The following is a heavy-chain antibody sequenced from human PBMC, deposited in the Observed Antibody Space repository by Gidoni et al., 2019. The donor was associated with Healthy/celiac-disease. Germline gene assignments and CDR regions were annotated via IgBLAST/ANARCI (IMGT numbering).Heavy chain of an antibody. CDR3: ARDDCSGGSCPRPWFDP. CDR1: GYPFTGYY. D-gene: IGHD2-15*01. CDR2: INPNSGGT. J-gene: IGHJ5*02. Sequence: QVQLVQSGAEVKKPGASVKVSCKASGYPFTGYYMHWVRQAPGQGLEWMGWINPNSGGTNYAQKFQGRVTMTRDTSISTAYMELSRLRSDDTAVYYCARDDCSGGSCPRPWFDPWGQGTLVTVSS. V-gene: IGHV1-2*02.